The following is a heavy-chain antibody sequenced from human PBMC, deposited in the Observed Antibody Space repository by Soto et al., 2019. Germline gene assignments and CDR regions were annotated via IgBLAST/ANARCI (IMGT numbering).Heavy chain of an antibody. CDR2: INHSGST. J-gene: IGHJ4*02. CDR3: ARGYCSSTSCFDFDY. D-gene: IGHD2-2*01. CDR1: GGSFSGYY. V-gene: IGHV4-34*01. Sequence: SETLSLTCAVYGGSFSGYYWTWIRQPPGTGLEWIGEINHSGSTNYNPSLKSRVTISVDTSKNQFSLKLTSVTAADTAVYYCARGYCSSTSCFDFDYWGQGSLVTVSS.